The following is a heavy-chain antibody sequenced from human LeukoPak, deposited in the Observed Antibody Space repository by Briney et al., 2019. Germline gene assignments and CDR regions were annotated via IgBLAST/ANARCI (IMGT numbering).Heavy chain of an antibody. Sequence: KPSETLSLTCAVYGGSFSGYYWSWIRQPPGKGLEWIGEINHSGSTNYNPSLKSRVTISVDTSKNQFSLKLSSATAADTAVYYCARGSIVVVVAASGIGDYYYYGMDVWGQGTTVTVSS. CDR1: GGSFSGYY. J-gene: IGHJ6*02. CDR2: INHSGST. D-gene: IGHD2-15*01. V-gene: IGHV4-34*01. CDR3: ARGSIVVVVAASGIGDYYYYGMDV.